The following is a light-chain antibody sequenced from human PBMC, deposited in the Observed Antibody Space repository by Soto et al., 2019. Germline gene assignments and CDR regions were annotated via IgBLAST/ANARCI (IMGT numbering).Light chain of an antibody. J-gene: IGKJ1*01. CDR3: QQYNTWPWT. CDR2: GAS. Sequence: VIIQSPATLSVSPGERATLSCWASQSVNSNLAWYQQKLGQAPRVLIYGASTRATGIPARFSGSGSETEFILTISSLQSEDSATYYCQQYNTWPWTFGQGTKVDIK. V-gene: IGKV3-15*01. CDR1: QSVNSN.